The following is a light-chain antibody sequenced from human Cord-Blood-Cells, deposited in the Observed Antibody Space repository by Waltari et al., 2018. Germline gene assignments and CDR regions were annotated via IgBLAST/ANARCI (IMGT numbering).Light chain of an antibody. Sequence: QSALTQPASVSGSPGQSLTISCPGTRSDVGGYHYVSWYQQHPGKAPKLMIYDVSKRPSGVSNRFSGSKSGNTASLTISGLQAEDEADYYCSSYTSSSTLVFGGGTKLTVL. J-gene: IGLJ3*02. CDR3: SSYTSSSTLV. CDR2: DVS. CDR1: RSDVGGYHY. V-gene: IGLV2-14*01.